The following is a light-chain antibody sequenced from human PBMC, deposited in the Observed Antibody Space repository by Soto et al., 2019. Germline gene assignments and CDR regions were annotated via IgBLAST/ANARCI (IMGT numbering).Light chain of an antibody. J-gene: IGKJ1*01. CDR2: KAS. CDR1: QSISSW. CDR3: QQYNSYSPWT. Sequence: DIQMTQSPSTLSASVGDRVTITCRASQSISSWLAWYQQKPGKAPKLLIYKASSLESGVPSRFSGSGSGTEFTLTISSLQPDDCATYYCQQYNSYSPWTFGHGTKVDIK. V-gene: IGKV1-5*03.